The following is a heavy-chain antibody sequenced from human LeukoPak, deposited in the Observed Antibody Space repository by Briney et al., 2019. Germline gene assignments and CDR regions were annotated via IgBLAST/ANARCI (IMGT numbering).Heavy chain of an antibody. Sequence: GGSLRLSCAASGFTFSSYAMSWVRQAPGKGLEWVSAISGSGGSTYYADSVEGRFTISRDNSKNTLYLQMNSLRAEDTAVYYCAKFARTYYYDSSGYPNFDYWGQGTLVTVSS. CDR2: ISGSGGST. D-gene: IGHD3-22*01. V-gene: IGHV3-23*01. J-gene: IGHJ4*02. CDR1: GFTFSSYA. CDR3: AKFARTYYYDSSGYPNFDY.